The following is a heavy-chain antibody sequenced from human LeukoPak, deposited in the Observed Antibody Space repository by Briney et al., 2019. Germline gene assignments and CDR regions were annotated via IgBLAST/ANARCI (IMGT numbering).Heavy chain of an antibody. CDR3: AREGPPTSSLLWFGELDI. V-gene: IGHV4-4*07. Sequence: PSETLSLTCTVSGGSISSYYWSWIRQPAGKGLEWIGRIYTSGSTNYNPSLKSRVTMSVDTSKNQFSLKLSSVTAADTAVYYCAREGPPTSSLLWFGELDIWGQGTMVTVSS. J-gene: IGHJ3*02. CDR2: IYTSGST. D-gene: IGHD3-10*01. CDR1: GGSISSYY.